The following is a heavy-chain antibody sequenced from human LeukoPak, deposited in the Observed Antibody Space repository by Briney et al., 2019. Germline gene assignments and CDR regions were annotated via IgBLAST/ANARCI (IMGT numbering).Heavy chain of an antibody. CDR1: GFTVSSNY. V-gene: IGHV3-66*01. D-gene: IGHD5-24*01. J-gene: IGHJ4*02. Sequence: GGSLRLSCAASGFTVSSNYMSWVRQAPGKGLEWVSVIYSGGSTYYADSVKGRFTISRDNSKNTLYLQMNSLRAEDTAVYYCARDAGYMVGRGYYFDYWGQGTLVTVSS. CDR2: IYSGGST. CDR3: ARDAGYMVGRGYYFDY.